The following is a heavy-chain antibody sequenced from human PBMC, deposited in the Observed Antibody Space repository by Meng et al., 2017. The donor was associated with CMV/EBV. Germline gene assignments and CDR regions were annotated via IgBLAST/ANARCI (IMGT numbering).Heavy chain of an antibody. CDR2: ISSSSSYI. J-gene: IGHJ6*02. D-gene: IGHD5-18*01. Sequence: GESLKISCAASGFTFSSYSMNWVRQAPGKGLEWVSSISSSSSYIYYADSVKGRFTISRDNAKNSLYLQMNSLRAEDTAVYYCARALVDTAMVTPTYYYYGMDVWGQGTTVTSP. V-gene: IGHV3-21*01. CDR3: ARALVDTAMVTPTYYYYGMDV. CDR1: GFTFSSYS.